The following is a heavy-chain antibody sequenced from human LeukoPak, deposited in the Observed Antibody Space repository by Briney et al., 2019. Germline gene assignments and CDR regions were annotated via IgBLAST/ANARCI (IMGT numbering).Heavy chain of an antibody. CDR3: ARELWFVNAPGSWFDP. Sequence: PSETLSLTCAVSGDSISSGDYSWSWIRQPSGKGLEWIGYIFHSGHSFYNPSLKSQITISVDKSKNQFSLRLTSVTAADTAVYYCARELWFVNAPGSWFDPWGQGTLVTVSS. CDR1: GDSISSGDYS. J-gene: IGHJ5*02. D-gene: IGHD3-10*01. CDR2: IFHSGHS. V-gene: IGHV4-30-2*01.